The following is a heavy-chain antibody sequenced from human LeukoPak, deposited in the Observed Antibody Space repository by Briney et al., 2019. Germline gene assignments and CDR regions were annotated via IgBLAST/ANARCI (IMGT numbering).Heavy chain of an antibody. CDR3: ARVGSNWNHGDY. Sequence: GGSLRLSCEASGFTFSSYEMTWVRQAPGKGLEWVSYIGSSGNSMYHADSVKGRFTISRDNAKNSLYLHMNSLRAEDTAIYYCARVGSNWNHGDYWGQGTLVTVSS. V-gene: IGHV3-48*03. CDR1: GFTFSSYE. J-gene: IGHJ4*02. D-gene: IGHD1-14*01. CDR2: IGSSGNSM.